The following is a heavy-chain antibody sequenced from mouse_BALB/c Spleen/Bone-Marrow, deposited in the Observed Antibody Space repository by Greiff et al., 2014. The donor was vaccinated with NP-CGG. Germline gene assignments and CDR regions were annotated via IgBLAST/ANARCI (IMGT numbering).Heavy chain of an antibody. CDR2: INPYNDGT. J-gene: IGHJ2*01. D-gene: IGHD2-4*01. CDR3: YYDYDEGY. Sequence: EVKLMESGPELVKPGASVKMSCKASGYTFTSYVMHWVKQKPGQGLEWIGYINPYNDGTKYNERFKGKATLTSDKSSNTAYMELSSLTSEDSAVYYCYYDYDEGYWGQGTTLTVSS. V-gene: IGHV1-14*01. CDR1: GYTFTSYV.